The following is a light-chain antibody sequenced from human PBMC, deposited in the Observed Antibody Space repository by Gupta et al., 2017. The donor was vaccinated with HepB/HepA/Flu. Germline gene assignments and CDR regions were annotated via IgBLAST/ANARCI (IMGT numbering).Light chain of an antibody. CDR3: QSYDSSLSGQWV. J-gene: IGLJ3*02. Sequence: QSVLTQPPSVSGAPGQRVTIPCTGSSSNIGAGYDVHWYQQLPGTAPKLLIYGNSNRPSGGPDRFSGSKSGTSASLAITGLQAEDEAEYDCQSYDSSLSGQWVFGGGTKLTVL. CDR2: GNS. CDR1: SSNIGAGYD. V-gene: IGLV1-40*01.